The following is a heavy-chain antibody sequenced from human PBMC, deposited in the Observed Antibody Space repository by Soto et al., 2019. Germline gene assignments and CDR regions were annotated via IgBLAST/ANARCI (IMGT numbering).Heavy chain of an antibody. CDR3: ASAIIVGAASDY. V-gene: IGHV4-31*03. CDR2: IYYSGSS. J-gene: IGHJ4*02. Sequence: QVQLQESGPGMVKPSQTLSLTCTVSGGSISSGGYYWSWIRQHTGKGLEWIGYIYYSGSSYYNPSLKSRVTISLDTSKNQCPLKMSSVTTADTAVYYCASAIIVGAASDYWGQGTLVTVSS. CDR1: GGSISSGGYY. D-gene: IGHD1-26*01.